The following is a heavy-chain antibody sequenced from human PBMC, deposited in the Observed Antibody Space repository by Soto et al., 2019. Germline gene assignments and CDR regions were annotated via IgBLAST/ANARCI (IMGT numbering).Heavy chain of an antibody. CDR1: GYTFTSYD. V-gene: IGHV1-8*01. CDR3: ARENYGGRPGY. Sequence: QVQLVQSGAEVKKPGASVKLSCKASGYTFTSYDITWVRQATGQGLEWMGWMNPNSGNTGCAQKFQGRVTMTRNTSISTAYMELSSLRSEYTAVYYCARENYGGRPGYWGQGTLVTVSS. CDR2: MNPNSGNT. J-gene: IGHJ4*02. D-gene: IGHD4-17*01.